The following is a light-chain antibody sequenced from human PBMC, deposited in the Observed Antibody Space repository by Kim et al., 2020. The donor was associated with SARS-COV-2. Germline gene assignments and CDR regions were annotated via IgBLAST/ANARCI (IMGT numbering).Light chain of an antibody. V-gene: IGKV1-5*03. CDR2: QAS. CDR3: QQYNSHWT. CDR1: QSISSW. Sequence: DIQMTQSPSTLSASVGDRVTITCRASQSISSWLAWYQQKPGKAPKLLIYQASSLENGVPSRFSGSGSGTEFSLTISSLQPDDFATYYCQQYNSHWTFGQGTKVYIK. J-gene: IGKJ1*01.